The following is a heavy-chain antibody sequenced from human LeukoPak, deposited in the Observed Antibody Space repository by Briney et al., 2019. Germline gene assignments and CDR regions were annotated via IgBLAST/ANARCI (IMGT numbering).Heavy chain of an antibody. CDR3: ATDIVVVPAAMRAYYYGMDV. CDR1: GYTFTSYG. J-gene: IGHJ6*02. CDR2: ISAYNGNT. V-gene: IGHV1-18*01. D-gene: IGHD2-2*01. Sequence: ASVKVSCEASGYTFTSYGISWVRQAPGQGLEWMGWISAYNGNTNYAQKLQGRVTMTTDTSTSTAYMELRSLRSDDTAVYYCATDIVVVPAAMRAYYYGMDVWGQGTTVTVSS.